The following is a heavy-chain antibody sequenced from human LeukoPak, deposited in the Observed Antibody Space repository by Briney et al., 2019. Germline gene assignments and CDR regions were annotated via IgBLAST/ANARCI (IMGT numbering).Heavy chain of an antibody. V-gene: IGHV4-59*11. CDR2: VSYSGGT. CDR3: ARAPMAITTSAFPDAFDF. Sequence: SETLSLTCTVSGGSISSHYWSWIRQTPGKGLEWIGYVSYSGGTNYNPSLKRRVSISLDTSKNQFSLKLSSPAAADPAVYYCARAPMAITTSAFPDAFDFWGQGTMVTVSS. CDR1: GGSISSHY. D-gene: IGHD5-12*01. J-gene: IGHJ3*01.